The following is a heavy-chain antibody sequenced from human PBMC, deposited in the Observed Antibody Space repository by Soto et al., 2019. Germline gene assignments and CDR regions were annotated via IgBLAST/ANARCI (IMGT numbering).Heavy chain of an antibody. CDR2: IFYTGST. CDR3: ARESKDGYNNGGLDF. V-gene: IGHV4-59*01. CDR1: GGSIINYY. Sequence: SVTLSLTCTVAGGSIINYYWNWIRKPPGKGLEWIGYIFYTGSTSYNPSLKSRVTISVDTSKNLFSLRLSSVTAADTAVYYCARESKDGYNNGGLDFWGRGTLVTVSS. D-gene: IGHD4-4*01. J-gene: IGHJ4*02.